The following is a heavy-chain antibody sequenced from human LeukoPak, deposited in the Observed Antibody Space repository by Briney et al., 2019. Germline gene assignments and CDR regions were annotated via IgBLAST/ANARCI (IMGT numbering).Heavy chain of an antibody. Sequence: PGGSLRLSCAASGFPFSKYGMHWARQAPGKGLEWVAYMQFDGRNEKYGDSAKGRFTIFRDNSKNILYLQMHSLKEEDTAVYYCAKKMPGNGDRLDYWGQGTLLTVSS. CDR1: GFPFSKYG. CDR3: AKKMPGNGDRLDY. V-gene: IGHV3-30*02. D-gene: IGHD2-8*01. J-gene: IGHJ4*02. CDR2: MQFDGRNE.